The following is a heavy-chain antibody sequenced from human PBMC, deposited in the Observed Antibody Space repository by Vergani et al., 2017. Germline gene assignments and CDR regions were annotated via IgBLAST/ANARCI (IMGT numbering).Heavy chain of an antibody. CDR1: GGTFSSYA. Sequence: QVQLVQSGAEVKKPGSSVKVSCKASGGTFSSYAISWVRQAPGQGLEWMGGIIPIFGTANYAPKFQGRVTITADKSTSTAYMELSSLRSEDTAVYYCARNGMVRGPGPNYYYMDVWGKGTTVTVSS. D-gene: IGHD3-10*01. J-gene: IGHJ6*03. CDR3: ARNGMVRGPGPNYYYMDV. V-gene: IGHV1-69*06. CDR2: IIPIFGTA.